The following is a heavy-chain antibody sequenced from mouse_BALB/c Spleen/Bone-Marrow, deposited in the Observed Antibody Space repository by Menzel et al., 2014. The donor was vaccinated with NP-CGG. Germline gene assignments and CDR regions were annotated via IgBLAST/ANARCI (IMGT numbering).Heavy chain of an antibody. CDR3: ANRDYGYALDY. CDR2: IDPENGNT. V-gene: IGHV14-1*02. Sequence: EVMLVESGAELVRPGALVKLSCKASGFNIKDYYIHWVKQRPEQGLEWIGWIDPENGNTISDPKFQGKAGITADTSSNTAYLQLSSLTSEDTAVYYFANRDYGYALDYGGQGTSVTVSS. D-gene: IGHD2-4*01. CDR1: GFNIKDYY. J-gene: IGHJ4*01.